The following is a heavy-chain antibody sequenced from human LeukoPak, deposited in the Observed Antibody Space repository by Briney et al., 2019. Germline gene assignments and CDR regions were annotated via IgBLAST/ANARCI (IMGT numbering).Heavy chain of an antibody. J-gene: IGHJ4*02. D-gene: IGHD1-26*01. CDR2: ISGSGGST. Sequence: PGGPLRLSCAASGFTFSSYAMSWVRQAPGKGLEWVSAISGSGGSTYYADSVKGRFTISRDNSKNTLYLQMNSLRAEDTAVYYCAKAPRGSYPPRSVDYWGQGTLVTVSS. V-gene: IGHV3-23*01. CDR1: GFTFSSYA. CDR3: AKAPRGSYPPRSVDY.